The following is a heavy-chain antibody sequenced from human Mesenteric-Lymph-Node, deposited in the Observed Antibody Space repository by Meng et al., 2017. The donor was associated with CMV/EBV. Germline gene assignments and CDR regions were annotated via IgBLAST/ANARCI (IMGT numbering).Heavy chain of an antibody. D-gene: IGHD3-9*01. J-gene: IGHJ4*02. CDR3: ARGSSYDILTGYFDY. V-gene: IGHV4-34*01. CDR1: GGSFSGYY. Sequence: HQWGRGPVKPSEPLSVTCAVYGGSFSGYYWNWIRQSPEKGLEWIGEINHSGSTTYNPSFTSRIIISVDTSTNQISLNMSSVTAADTAVYYCARGSSYDILTGYFDYWGQGALVTVFS. CDR2: INHSGST.